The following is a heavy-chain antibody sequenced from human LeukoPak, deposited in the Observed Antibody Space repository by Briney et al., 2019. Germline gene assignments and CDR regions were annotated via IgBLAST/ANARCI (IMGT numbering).Heavy chain of an antibody. D-gene: IGHD3-10*01. V-gene: IGHV3-23*01. J-gene: IGHJ4*02. Sequence: GGSLRLSCAASGFTFSGYAMAWVRQAPGKGLEWVSAIGPTGRSTYYADSVRGRSTISRDNSKNTLYLQMNSLRAEDTAIYYCAKDPMVRGSTYDYWGQGTLVTVSS. CDR1: GFTFSGYA. CDR2: IGPTGRST. CDR3: AKDPMVRGSTYDY.